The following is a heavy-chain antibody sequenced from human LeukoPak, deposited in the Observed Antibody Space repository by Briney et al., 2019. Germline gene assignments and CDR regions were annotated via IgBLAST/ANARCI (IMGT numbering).Heavy chain of an antibody. CDR1: GASFNTDDQY. V-gene: IGHV4-31*03. D-gene: IGHD3-22*01. CDR3: SRGLDSRKLGY. Sequence: PSETLSLTCTVSGASFNTDDQYWNWVRQRPGKGLEWIGSIHPSGMLYNNPSLESRVTMSRDTSKNQFSLNLNSVTAADTAVYFCSRGLDSRKLGYWGQGILVTVSS. CDR2: IHPSGML. J-gene: IGHJ4*02.